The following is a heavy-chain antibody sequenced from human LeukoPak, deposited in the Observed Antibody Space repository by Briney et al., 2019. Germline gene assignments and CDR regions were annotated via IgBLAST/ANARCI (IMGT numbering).Heavy chain of an antibody. CDR2: ISNSAGST. D-gene: IGHD3-10*01. J-gene: IGHJ4*02. Sequence: QSGGSLRLSCAASGFTFSSHAMSWVRQAPGKGLQWVSVISNSAGSTFYADSVKGRFTISRDNSKNTLYLQMNSLRAEDTAVYYCAKRASGSGTSLYYFDYWGQGTLVTVSS. CDR1: GFTFSSHA. CDR3: AKRASGSGTSLYYFDY. V-gene: IGHV3-23*01.